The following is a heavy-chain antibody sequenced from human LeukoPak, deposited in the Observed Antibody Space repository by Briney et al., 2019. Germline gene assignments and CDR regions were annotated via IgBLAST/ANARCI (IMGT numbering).Heavy chain of an antibody. CDR1: GGSISGYY. Sequence: SETLSLTCTVSGGSISGYYWSWIRQPPGKGLEWIGYIYYSGSTNYNPSLKSRVTISVDTSKNQFSLKLSSVTAADTAVYYCARSRVGATPYYYYYYMDVWGKGTTVTVSS. J-gene: IGHJ6*03. CDR2: IYYSGST. D-gene: IGHD1-26*01. CDR3: ARSRVGATPYYYYYYMDV. V-gene: IGHV4-59*01.